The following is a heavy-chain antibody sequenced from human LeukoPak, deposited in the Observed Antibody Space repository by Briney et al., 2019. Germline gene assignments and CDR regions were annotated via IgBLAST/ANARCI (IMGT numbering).Heavy chain of an antibody. J-gene: IGHJ4*02. Sequence: SQTLSLTCGISGDSVSSTSAGWDWIRQSPSRGLEWLGRTYYRSKWYNGYAVSVKSRITINPDTSKNQFSLHLNSVTPEDTAVYYCVGGPGSLLHWGQGILVTVSS. V-gene: IGHV6-1*01. CDR1: GDSVSSTSAG. CDR3: VGGPGSLLH. CDR2: TYYRSKWYN.